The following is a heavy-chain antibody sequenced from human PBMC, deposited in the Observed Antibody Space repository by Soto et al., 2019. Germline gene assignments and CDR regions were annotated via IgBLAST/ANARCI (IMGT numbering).Heavy chain of an antibody. CDR1: GFTFSDYY. CDR3: ARGQFRIRYFDWLLPAFDI. Sequence: GGSRRLSCAASGFTFSDYYMSWIRQAPGKGLEWVSYISSSGSTIYYADSVKGRFTISRDNAKNSLYLQMNSLRAEDTAVYYCARGQFRIRYFDWLLPAFDIWGQGTMVTVSS. J-gene: IGHJ3*02. CDR2: ISSSGSTI. D-gene: IGHD3-9*01. V-gene: IGHV3-11*01.